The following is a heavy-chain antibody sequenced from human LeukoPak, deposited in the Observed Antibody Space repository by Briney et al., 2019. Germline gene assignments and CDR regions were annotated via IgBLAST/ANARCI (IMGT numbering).Heavy chain of an antibody. CDR3: ARQETSSYNGAFDI. D-gene: IGHD1-26*01. CDR1: GLIFSSYW. CDR2: IKKDGSEM. J-gene: IGHJ3*02. V-gene: IGHV3-7*01. Sequence: GGSLRLSCEASGLIFSSYWMSWVRQAPGKGLEWVANIKKDGSEMYYVDSVKGRFTISRDNAKNSLYLQMNSLRADDTAVYHCARQETSSYNGAFDIWGQGTMVTISS.